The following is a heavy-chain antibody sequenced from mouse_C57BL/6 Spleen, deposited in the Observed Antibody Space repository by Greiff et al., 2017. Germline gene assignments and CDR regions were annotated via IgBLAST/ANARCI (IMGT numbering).Heavy chain of an antibody. CDR3: ARGDPTVVAPFDY. V-gene: IGHV1-7*01. D-gene: IGHD1-1*01. CDR2: INPSSGYT. CDR1: GYTFTSYW. J-gene: IGHJ3*01. Sequence: QVQLQQSGAELAKPGASVKLSCKASGYTFTSYWMHWVKQRPGQGLEWIGYINPSSGYTKYNQKFKDKATLTADKSSSTAYMQLGSLTYEDSAVYYCARGDPTVVAPFDYWGQGTLVTVSA.